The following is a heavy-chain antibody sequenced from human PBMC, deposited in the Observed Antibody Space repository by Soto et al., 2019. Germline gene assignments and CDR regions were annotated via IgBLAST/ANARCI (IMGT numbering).Heavy chain of an antibody. CDR3: AREGGSYYVGYFDY. CDR2: IIPIFGTA. Sequence: SVKVACKASGGTFSSYAISWVRQAPGQGLEWMGGIIPIFGTANYAQKFPGRVPITADESTSTAYMELSSLRSEDTAVYYCAREGGSYYVGYFDYWGQGTLVTSPQ. CDR1: GGTFSSYA. D-gene: IGHD1-26*01. V-gene: IGHV1-69*13. J-gene: IGHJ4*02.